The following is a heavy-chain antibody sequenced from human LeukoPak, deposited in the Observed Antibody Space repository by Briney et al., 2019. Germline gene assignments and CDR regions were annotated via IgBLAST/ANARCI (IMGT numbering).Heavy chain of an antibody. CDR2: ISMNGTDM. J-gene: IGHJ4*02. Sequence: GGSLRLSCAASGFTFGDFYMTWLRQTPGKGPEWLLYISMNGTDMDYADSVRGRFTISRDNAKDTLYLQMNSLGAEDTAIYHCAKGHTYGMIWGQGTQVTVSS. CDR3: AKGHTYGMI. CDR1: GFTFGDFY. D-gene: IGHD5-18*01. V-gene: IGHV3-11*01.